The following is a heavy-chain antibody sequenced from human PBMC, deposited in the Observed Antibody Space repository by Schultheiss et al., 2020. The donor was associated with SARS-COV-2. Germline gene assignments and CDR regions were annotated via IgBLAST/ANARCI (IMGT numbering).Heavy chain of an antibody. CDR2: ISSSSSYT. J-gene: IGHJ6*03. D-gene: IGHD6-6*01. V-gene: IGHV3-11*05. CDR1: GFTFSSYW. CDR3: ARVGRVKYSSSVYYYMDV. Sequence: GGSLRLSCAASGFTFSSYWMSWVRQAPGKGLEWVSYISSSSSYTNYADSVKGRFTISRDNAKNSLYLQMNSLRAEDTAVYYCARVGRVKYSSSVYYYMDVWGKGTTVTVSS.